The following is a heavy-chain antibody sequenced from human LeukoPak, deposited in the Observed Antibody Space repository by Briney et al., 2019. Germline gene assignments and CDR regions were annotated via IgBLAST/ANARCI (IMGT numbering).Heavy chain of an antibody. CDR1: GDTFTSDD. V-gene: IGHV1-2*02. CDR3: ARVYSSGWFSLYY. J-gene: IGHJ4*02. CDR2: INPTSRGT. Sequence: GSVRVSCRASGDTFTSDDMNWGRQAPGKGLEWMGWINPTSRGTNYAHKFQGRLTTIRATSISTAYMLLSRLRSDDTAVFYCARVYSSGWFSLYYWGQ. D-gene: IGHD6-19*01.